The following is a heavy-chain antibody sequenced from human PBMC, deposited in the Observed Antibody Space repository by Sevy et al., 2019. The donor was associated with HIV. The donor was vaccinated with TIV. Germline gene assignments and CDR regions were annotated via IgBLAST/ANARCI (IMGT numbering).Heavy chain of an antibody. V-gene: IGHV3-23*01. D-gene: IGHD2-8*01. J-gene: IGHJ4*02. CDR3: AGEGCTKPHDY. CDR2: FSFGCGKI. CDR1: GFTFSKYS. Sequence: GGSLRLSCAASGFTFSKYSMSWIRQTPGKGLEWVSTFSFGCGKINYADSVKGRFTISRDDSRNKFYLQMNSRRAEDTAIYYCAGEGCTKPHDYWGQGTVVTVSS.